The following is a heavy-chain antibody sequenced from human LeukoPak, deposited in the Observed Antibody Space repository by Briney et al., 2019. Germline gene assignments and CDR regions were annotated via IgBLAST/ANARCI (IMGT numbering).Heavy chain of an antibody. CDR1: GGSISSSSYY. J-gene: IGHJ2*01. D-gene: IGHD2-2*01. Sequence: SETLSLXCTVSGGSISSSSYYWGWIRQPPGKGLEWIGSIYYSGSTYYNPSLKSRVTISVDTSKNQFSLKLSSVTAADTAVYYCASPTYPRDIVVVPAAIIRYFDLWGRGTLVTVSS. CDR2: IYYSGST. CDR3: ASPTYPRDIVVVPAAIIRYFDL. V-gene: IGHV4-39*01.